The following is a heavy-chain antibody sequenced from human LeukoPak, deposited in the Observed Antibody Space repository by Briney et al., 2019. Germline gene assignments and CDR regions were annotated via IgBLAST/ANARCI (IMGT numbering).Heavy chain of an antibody. CDR1: GFTVSSNY. CDR2: IYSGGST. D-gene: IGHD3-9*01. Sequence: GGSLRLSCAASGFTVSSNYMSWVRQTPGKGLEWVSVIYSGGSTYYADSVKGRFTISRDMSKNTLYLQMNSLRAEDTAVYYCAKAHPPPLYFDGPGWFDPWGQGTLVTVSS. CDR3: AKAHPPPLYFDGPGWFDP. V-gene: IGHV3-53*01. J-gene: IGHJ5*02.